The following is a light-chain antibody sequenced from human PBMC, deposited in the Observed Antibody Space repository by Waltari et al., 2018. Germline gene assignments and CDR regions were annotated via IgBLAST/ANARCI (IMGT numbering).Light chain of an antibody. V-gene: IGLV2-23*01. CDR3: CSYAGSTTFYV. CDR2: EGS. Sequence: QSALTQPASVSGSPGQSITISCTGTSSDVGSYNFVSWYQQHPGKAPKLMIYEGSKRPSGVSNRFSGSKSGNTASLTISGLQAEDEADYCCCSYAGSTTFYVFGTETKVTVL. J-gene: IGLJ1*01. CDR1: SSDVGSYNF.